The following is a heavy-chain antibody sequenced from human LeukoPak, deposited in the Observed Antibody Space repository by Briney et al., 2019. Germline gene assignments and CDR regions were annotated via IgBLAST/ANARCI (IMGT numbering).Heavy chain of an antibody. CDR3: ARDVWSGYLYYYGMDV. CDR1: GFTFSSYS. J-gene: IGHJ6*02. Sequence: GGSLRLSCAASGFTFSSYSMNWVRQAPGKGLEWVANIKQDGSEKYYVDSVKGRFTISRDNAKNSLYLQMNSLRAEDTAVYYCARDVWSGYLYYYGMDVWGQGTTVTVSS. CDR2: IKQDGSEK. D-gene: IGHD3-3*01. V-gene: IGHV3-7*03.